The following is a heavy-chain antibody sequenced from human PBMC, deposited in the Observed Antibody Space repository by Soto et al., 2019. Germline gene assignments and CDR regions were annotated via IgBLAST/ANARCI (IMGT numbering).Heavy chain of an antibody. CDR3: ARGGHVVVVPAAFDY. J-gene: IGHJ4*02. V-gene: IGHV1-46*01. Sequence: QVQLMQSGAEVKKPGASVKVSCKASGNTFTNYYIHWVRQAPGQGLEWMGTINPSGGHTTYSQNFLGRVTMTRDTSTSTLYRELTSLTSDDTAVYYCARGGHVVVVPAAFDYWGQGTLVTVSS. D-gene: IGHD2-21*02. CDR1: GNTFTNYY. CDR2: INPSGGHT.